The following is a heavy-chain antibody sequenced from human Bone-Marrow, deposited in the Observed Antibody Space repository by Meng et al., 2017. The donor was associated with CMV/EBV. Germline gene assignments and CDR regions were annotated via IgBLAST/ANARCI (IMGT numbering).Heavy chain of an antibody. CDR1: GFTFSSYG. V-gene: IGHV3-30*18. J-gene: IGHJ4*02. CDR3: AKTLAVAGFDY. CDR2: ISYDGSNK. D-gene: IGHD6-19*01. Sequence: QVQLVESGGGVVQPGRSLRLSCAASGFTFSSYGMHWVRQAPGKGLEWVAVISYDGSNKYYADSVKGRFTISRDNSKNTLYLQMNSLRAEDTAVYYCAKTLAVAGFDYWGQGTLVTVSS.